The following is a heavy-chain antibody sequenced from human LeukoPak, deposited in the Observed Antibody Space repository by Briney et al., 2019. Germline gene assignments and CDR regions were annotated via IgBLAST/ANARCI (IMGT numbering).Heavy chain of an antibody. D-gene: IGHD3-10*01. Sequence: SETLSPTCTVSGGSISGYYWSWIRQPAGKGLEWIGRIYTSGSTNYNPSLKSRVIMSVDTSKNQFSLKLTSVTAADTAVYYCARDGGGSGSYYSRLDDWGQGTLVTVSS. CDR3: ARDGGGSGSYYSRLDD. CDR1: GGSISGYY. CDR2: IYTSGST. J-gene: IGHJ4*02. V-gene: IGHV4-4*07.